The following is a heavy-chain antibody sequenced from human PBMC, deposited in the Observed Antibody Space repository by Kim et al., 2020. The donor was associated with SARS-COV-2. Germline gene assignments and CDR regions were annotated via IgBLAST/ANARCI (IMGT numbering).Heavy chain of an antibody. CDR2: IYSGGST. CDR1: GFTVSSNY. V-gene: IGHV3-66*01. CDR3: ATGRGYGSPIDY. J-gene: IGHJ4*02. Sequence: GGSLRLSCAASGFTVSSNYMTWVRQAPGKGLEWVSVIYSGGSTYLADSVKGRFTISRDNSKNTLYLQMNSLRGEDTAVYYCATGRGYGSPIDYWGQGTLVTVSS. D-gene: IGHD3-3*01.